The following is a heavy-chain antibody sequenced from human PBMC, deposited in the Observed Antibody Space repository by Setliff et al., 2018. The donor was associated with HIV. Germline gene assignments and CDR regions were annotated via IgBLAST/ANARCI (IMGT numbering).Heavy chain of an antibody. CDR2: VYYSGYT. J-gene: IGHJ3*02. D-gene: IGHD6-25*01. CDR3: AKHHYSSAYSASNI. V-gene: IGHV4-39*01. CDR1: GGSISTTSYY. Sequence: SETLSLTCTVSGGSISTTSYYWGWFRQSPEKGLECIGTVYYSGYTYYNPSLKSRFSISVSTSKSQFSRNLSSVTASDTAVYYCAKHHYSSAYSASNIWGQGTMVTVSS.